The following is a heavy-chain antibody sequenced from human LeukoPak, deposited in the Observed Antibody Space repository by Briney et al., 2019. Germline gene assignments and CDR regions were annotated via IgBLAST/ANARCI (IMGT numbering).Heavy chain of an antibody. CDR2: IRYDGSNK. Sequence: GGSLRLSCAASGFTFDDYAMHWVRQAPGKGLEWVAFIRYDGSNKYYADSVKGRFTISRDNSKNTLYLQMNSLRAEDTAVYYCAKFHYYDSSGYIDYWGQGTLVTVSS. V-gene: IGHV3-30*02. CDR3: AKFHYYDSSGYIDY. CDR1: GFTFDDYA. D-gene: IGHD3-22*01. J-gene: IGHJ4*02.